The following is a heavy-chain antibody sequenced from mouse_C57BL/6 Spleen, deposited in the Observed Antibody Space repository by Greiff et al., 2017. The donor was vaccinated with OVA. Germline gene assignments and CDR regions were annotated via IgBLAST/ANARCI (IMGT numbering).Heavy chain of an antibody. CDR1: GYTFTDYY. V-gene: IGHV1-76*01. CDR2: IYPGSGNT. D-gene: IGHD1-1*01. Sequence: QVQLQQSGAELVRPGASVKLSCKASGYTFTDYYINWVKQRPGQGLEWIARIYPGSGNTYYNEKFKGKATLTAEKSSSTAYMQLSSLTSEDSAVYFCARNYGSYWYFDVWGTGTTVTVSS. CDR3: ARNYGSYWYFDV. J-gene: IGHJ1*03.